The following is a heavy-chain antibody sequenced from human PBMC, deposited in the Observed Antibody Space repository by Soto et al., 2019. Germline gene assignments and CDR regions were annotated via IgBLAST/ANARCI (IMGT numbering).Heavy chain of an antibody. V-gene: IGHV4-30-2*01. CDR3: ARHEVTMAYYLDY. CDR2: IFHSGST. D-gene: IGHD3-10*01. Sequence: SEDLCLPCGGSGGFLSRGGYSWSRLRQATGKGLEWIGYIFHSGSTYYNPSLKSRVTISVDGSKNHFSLELSSVTAADTAVYYCARHEVTMAYYLDYWGQGTRVTVSS. J-gene: IGHJ4*01. CDR1: GGFLSRGGYS.